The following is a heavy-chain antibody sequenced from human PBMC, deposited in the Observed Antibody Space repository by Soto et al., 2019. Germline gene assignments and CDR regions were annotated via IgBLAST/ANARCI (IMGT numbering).Heavy chain of an antibody. V-gene: IGHV1-2*02. CDR3: ARGGGVGVAGSAAFDM. J-gene: IGHJ3*02. CDR1: GYPVTAYY. Sequence: QLHLVQSGAVVKKPGASVTVSCSASGYPVTAYYMHWVRQAPGRGLEWMVGINPATGAAKYTQTLQGRVTMTRDTSTSTVFMELSGLKSEDTAVFYCARGGGVGVAGSAAFDMWGQGTVVTVSS. D-gene: IGHD3-3*01. CDR2: INPATGAA.